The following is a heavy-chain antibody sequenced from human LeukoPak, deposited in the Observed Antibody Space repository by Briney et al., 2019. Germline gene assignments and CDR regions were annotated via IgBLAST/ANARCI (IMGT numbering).Heavy chain of an antibody. V-gene: IGHV3-30-3*01. CDR2: ISFDGNIK. CDR3: ASSPPKAVAQTTYFDY. CDR1: GFTFSSYV. J-gene: IGHJ4*02. D-gene: IGHD6-19*01. Sequence: GGSLRLSCAASGFTFSSYVMHWVRQGPGKGLEWVTVISFDGNIKYYADSVKGRFTISRDNSKNTLYVQMNSLRAEDTAVYYCASSPPKAVAQTTYFDYWGQGTLVTVSS.